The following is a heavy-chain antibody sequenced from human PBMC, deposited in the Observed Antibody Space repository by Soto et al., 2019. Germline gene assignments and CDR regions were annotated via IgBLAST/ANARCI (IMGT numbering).Heavy chain of an antibody. V-gene: IGHV3-15*01. CDR1: GFTFSNAW. Sequence: GGSLRLSCAASGFTFSNAWMSWVRQAPGKGLEWVGRIKSKTDGGTTDYAAPVKGRFTISRDDSKNTLYLQMNSLKTEDTAVYYCTTTADFWSGFGFYDYWGQGTLVTVSS. CDR2: IKSKTDGGTT. CDR3: TTTADFWSGFGFYDY. J-gene: IGHJ4*02. D-gene: IGHD3-3*01.